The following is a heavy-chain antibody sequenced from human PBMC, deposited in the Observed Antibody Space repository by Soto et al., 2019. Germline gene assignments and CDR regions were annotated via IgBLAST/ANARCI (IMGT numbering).Heavy chain of an antibody. CDR3: ARDHISGYGYFDY. CDR2: ISSSGSTI. J-gene: IGHJ4*02. V-gene: IGHV3-11*01. D-gene: IGHD5-18*01. Sequence: PRGSLRLSCAASGFTCSDYYMSWIRQAPGKGLEWVSYISSSGSTIYYADSVKGRFTISRDNAKNSLYLQMNSLRAEDTAVYYCARDHISGYGYFDYWGQGTLVTVSS. CDR1: GFTCSDYY.